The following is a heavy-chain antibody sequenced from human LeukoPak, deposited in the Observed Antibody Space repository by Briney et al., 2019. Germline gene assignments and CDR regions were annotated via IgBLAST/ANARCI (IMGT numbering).Heavy chain of an antibody. D-gene: IGHD3-3*01. V-gene: IGHV4-39*01. J-gene: IGHJ4*02. CDR3: ARLTIFGVVIIDY. CDR1: GGSVSSSSYY. Sequence: SETLSLTCTVSGGSVSSSSYYWGWIRQPPGKGLEWIGSISYSGSTPYNPSLKSRVTISVDTSKNQFSLKLSSVTAADTAVYYCARLTIFGVVIIDYWGQGTLVTVSS. CDR2: ISYSGST.